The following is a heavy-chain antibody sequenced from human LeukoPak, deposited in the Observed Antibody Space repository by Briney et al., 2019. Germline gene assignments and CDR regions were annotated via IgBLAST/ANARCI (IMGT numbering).Heavy chain of an antibody. Sequence: SETLSLTCTVSGGSISSYYWNWIRQPPGKGLEWIGYIYDSGSTYYNPSLKSRVTISVDTSKNQFSLKLSSVTAADTAVYYCASTPLVGAYAFDIWGQGTMVTVSS. J-gene: IGHJ3*02. CDR3: ASTPLVGAYAFDI. D-gene: IGHD1-26*01. CDR2: IYDSGST. V-gene: IGHV4-59*06. CDR1: GGSISSYY.